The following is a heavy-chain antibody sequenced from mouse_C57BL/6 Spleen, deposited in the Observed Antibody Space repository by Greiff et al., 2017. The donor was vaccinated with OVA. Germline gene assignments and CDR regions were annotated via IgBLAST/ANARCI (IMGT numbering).Heavy chain of an antibody. Sequence: VQLQQSGPELVKPGASVKISCKASGYAFSSSWMNWVKQRPGQGLEWIGRIYPGDGDTNYNGKFKGKATLTADKSSSTAYMQLSSLTSEDSAVYFCARGGGNPGYFDVWGTGTTVTVSS. CDR1: GYAFSSSW. CDR2: IYPGDGDT. V-gene: IGHV1-82*01. D-gene: IGHD2-1*01. CDR3: ARGGGNPGYFDV. J-gene: IGHJ1*03.